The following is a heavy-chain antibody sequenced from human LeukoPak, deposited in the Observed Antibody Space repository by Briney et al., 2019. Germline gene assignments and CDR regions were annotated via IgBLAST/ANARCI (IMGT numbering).Heavy chain of an antibody. V-gene: IGHV1-69*13. J-gene: IGHJ4*02. CDR3: ARDPGRTGYFDY. CDR1: GGTFSSYA. CDR2: IIPIFGTA. D-gene: IGHD1-1*01. Sequence: GPSVKVSCKASGGTFSSYAISWVRQAPGQGLEWMGGIIPIFGTANYAQKFQGRVTITADESTSTAYMELSSVRSEDTAVYYCARDPGRTGYFDYWGQGTLVTVSS.